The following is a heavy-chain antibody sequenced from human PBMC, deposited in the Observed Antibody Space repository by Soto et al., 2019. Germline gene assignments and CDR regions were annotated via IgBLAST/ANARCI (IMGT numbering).Heavy chain of an antibody. CDR2: ISYDGSNK. J-gene: IGHJ4*02. Sequence: GGSLRLSCAASGFTFSSYAMHWVRQAPGKGLEWVAVISYDGSNKYYAESVKGRFTNSRDNSKNTLYLQMNSLRAEDTAVYYCARDQYSSGWYTESTFDYWGQGTLVTVSS. V-gene: IGHV3-30-3*01. CDR1: GFTFSSYA. CDR3: ARDQYSSGWYTESTFDY. D-gene: IGHD6-19*01.